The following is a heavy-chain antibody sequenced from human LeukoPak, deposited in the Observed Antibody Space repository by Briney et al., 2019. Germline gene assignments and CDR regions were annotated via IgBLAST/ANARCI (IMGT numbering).Heavy chain of an antibody. V-gene: IGHV3-66*01. CDR3: ARLPYSIWTRVYYGMDV. CDR1: GFTVSSNY. D-gene: IGHD2-8*01. Sequence: PGGSLRLSCAASGFTVSSNYMSWVRQAPGKGLEWVSVIYSGGSTYYADSVKGRFTISRDNSKNTLYLQMNSLRAEDTAVYYCARLPYSIWTRVYYGMDVWGQGTTVTVSS. CDR2: IYSGGST. J-gene: IGHJ6*02.